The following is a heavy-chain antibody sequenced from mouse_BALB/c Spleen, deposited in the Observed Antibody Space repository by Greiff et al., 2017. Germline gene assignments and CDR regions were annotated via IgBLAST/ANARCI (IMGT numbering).Heavy chain of an antibody. D-gene: IGHD4-1*02. CDR2: INPSTGYT. Sequence: QVQLQQSGAELAKPGPSVKRSGRPSGYTFLSYWMHWVKHRPGQGLEWIGYINPSTGYTEYNQKFKDKATLTADKSSSTAYMQLSSLTSEDSAVYYCASQLGLAYWGQGTLVTVSA. V-gene: IGHV1-7*01. CDR3: ASQLGLAY. CDR1: GYTFLSYW. J-gene: IGHJ3*01.